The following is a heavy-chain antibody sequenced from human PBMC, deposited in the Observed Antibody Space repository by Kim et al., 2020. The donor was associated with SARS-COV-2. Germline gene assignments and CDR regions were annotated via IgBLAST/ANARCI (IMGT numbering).Heavy chain of an antibody. CDR2: IIPIFGTA. J-gene: IGHJ6*02. Sequence: SVKVSCKASGGTFSSYAISWVRQAPGQGLEWMGGIIPIFGTANYAQKFQGRVTITADESTSTAYMELSSLRSEDTAVYYCASGGYSLYYYGMDVWGQGTTVTVSS. CDR1: GGTFSSYA. D-gene: IGHD5-18*01. V-gene: IGHV1-69*13. CDR3: ASGGYSLYYYGMDV.